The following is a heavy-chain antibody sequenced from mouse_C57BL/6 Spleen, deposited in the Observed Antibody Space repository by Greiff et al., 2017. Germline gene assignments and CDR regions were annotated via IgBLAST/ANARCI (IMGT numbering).Heavy chain of an antibody. CDR1: GFTFSSYT. V-gene: IGHV5-9*01. D-gene: IGHD4-1*01. CDR3: AREGLTGTLYYAMDY. CDR2: ISGGGGNT. Sequence: EVQLVESGGGLVKPGGSLKLSCAASGFTFSSYTMSWVRQTPEKRLAWVATISGGGGNTYYPDSVKGRFTISRDNAKNTLYLQMSSLRSEDTALYYCAREGLTGTLYYAMDYWGQGTSVTVSS. J-gene: IGHJ4*01.